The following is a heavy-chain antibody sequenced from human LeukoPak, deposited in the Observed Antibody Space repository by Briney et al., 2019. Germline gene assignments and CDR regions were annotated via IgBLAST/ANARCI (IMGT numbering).Heavy chain of an antibody. CDR3: AKDGSGWYYGTDY. J-gene: IGHJ4*02. V-gene: IGHV3-30*18. Sequence: PGRSLRLSCAASGFTFSSYGMHWVRQAPGKGLEWVAVISYDGSNKYYADSVKGRFTISRDNSKNTLYLQMNSQRAEDTAVYYCAKDGSGWYYGTDYWGQGTLVTVSS. CDR1: GFTFSSYG. D-gene: IGHD6-19*01. CDR2: ISYDGSNK.